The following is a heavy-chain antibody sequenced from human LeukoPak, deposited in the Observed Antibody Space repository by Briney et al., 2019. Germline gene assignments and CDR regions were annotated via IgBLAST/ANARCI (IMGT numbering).Heavy chain of an antibody. V-gene: IGHV3-9*01. Sequence: PGGSLRLSCAAFGFTFSSYAMSWVRQAPGKGLEWVSGISWNSGSIGYADSVKGRFTISRDNAKNSLYLQMNSLRAEDTALYYCAKGHYYDSSGNLDYWGQGTLVTVSS. CDR3: AKGHYYDSSGNLDY. CDR1: GFTFSSYA. D-gene: IGHD3-22*01. CDR2: ISWNSGSI. J-gene: IGHJ4*02.